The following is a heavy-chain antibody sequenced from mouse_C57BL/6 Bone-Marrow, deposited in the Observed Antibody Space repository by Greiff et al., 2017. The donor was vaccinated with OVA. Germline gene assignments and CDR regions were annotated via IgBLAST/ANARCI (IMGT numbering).Heavy chain of an antibody. CDR2: INPSSGYT. CDR1: GYTFTSYW. CDR3: ASTYYYGSGAMDY. J-gene: IGHJ4*01. V-gene: IGHV1-7*01. Sequence: QVQLQQSGAELAKPGASVKLSCKASGYTFTSYWMHWVKQRPGQGLEWIGYINPSSGYTKYNQKFKDKATLTADKSSSTAYMQLRSLTYEDSAVYYCASTYYYGSGAMDYWGQGTSVTVSS. D-gene: IGHD1-1*01.